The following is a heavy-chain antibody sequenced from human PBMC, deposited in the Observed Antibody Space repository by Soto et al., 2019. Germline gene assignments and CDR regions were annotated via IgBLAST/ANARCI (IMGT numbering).Heavy chain of an antibody. CDR1: GFTFSSYA. Sequence: GGSLRLSCAASGFTFSSYAMSWVRQAPGKGLEWVSAISGSGGSTYYADSVKGRFTISRDNSKNTLYLQMNSLRAEDTAVYYCAKEERDGAYYYYYMDVWGKGTTVTVSS. D-gene: IGHD1-26*01. V-gene: IGHV3-23*01. CDR2: ISGSGGST. CDR3: AKEERDGAYYYYYMDV. J-gene: IGHJ6*03.